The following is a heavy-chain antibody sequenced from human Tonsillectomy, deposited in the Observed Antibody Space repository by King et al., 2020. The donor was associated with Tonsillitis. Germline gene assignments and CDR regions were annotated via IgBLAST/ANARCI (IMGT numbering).Heavy chain of an antibody. V-gene: IGHV4-39*01. Sequence: QLQESGPGLVKPSETLSLTCTVSGGSISSSSYYWGWIRQPPGKGLEWIGSIYYSGSTYYNPSLKSRVTISVETSKNQFSLKLSSVTAADTAVYYCARHTYYDILTGYYKGFYFDYWGQGTLVTVSS. CDR2: IYYSGST. CDR1: GGSISSSSYY. D-gene: IGHD3-9*01. J-gene: IGHJ4*02. CDR3: ARHTYYDILTGYYKGFYFDY.